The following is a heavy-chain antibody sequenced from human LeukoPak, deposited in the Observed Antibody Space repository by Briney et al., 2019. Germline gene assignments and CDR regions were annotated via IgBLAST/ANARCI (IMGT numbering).Heavy chain of an antibody. Sequence: PSETLSLTCAVYGGSFSGYYWSWIRQPPGKGLEWIGEINHSGSTNYNPSLKSRVTISVDTSKNQFSLKLSSVTAADTAVYYCARGGYDLCFDYWGQGTLVTVSS. CDR2: INHSGST. D-gene: IGHD5-12*01. J-gene: IGHJ4*02. CDR3: ARGGYDLCFDY. V-gene: IGHV4-34*01. CDR1: GGSFSGYY.